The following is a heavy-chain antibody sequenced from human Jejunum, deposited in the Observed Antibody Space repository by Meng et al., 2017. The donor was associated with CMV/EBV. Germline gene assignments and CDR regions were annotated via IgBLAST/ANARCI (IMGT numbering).Heavy chain of an antibody. D-gene: IGHD2-2*01. CDR2: ISIYGGST. CDR3: AKNLLSPSSFFDL. V-gene: IGHV3-23*01. J-gene: IGHJ4*02. CDR1: GFTFSTHA. Sequence: SGFTFSTHAMGWVRQGPGKGLEWVSSISIYGGSTFYADSVKGRFTISRDNSKDTLSLQMNSLRADDTAVYYCAKNLLSPSSFFDLWGQGTLVTVSS.